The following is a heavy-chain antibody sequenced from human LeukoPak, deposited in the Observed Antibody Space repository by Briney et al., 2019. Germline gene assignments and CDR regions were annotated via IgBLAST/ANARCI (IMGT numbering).Heavy chain of an antibody. Sequence: GGSLRLSCAASGFSFSDYYMSWIRQAPGKGLEWVSYISSSGDTMSYADSVKGRFTISRDNAKNSLYLQMNSLRAEDAAIYYCARVMGNYASDYWGQGALVTVSS. D-gene: IGHD1-7*01. V-gene: IGHV3-11*04. CDR3: ARVMGNYASDY. CDR2: ISSSGDTM. CDR1: GFSFSDYY. J-gene: IGHJ4*02.